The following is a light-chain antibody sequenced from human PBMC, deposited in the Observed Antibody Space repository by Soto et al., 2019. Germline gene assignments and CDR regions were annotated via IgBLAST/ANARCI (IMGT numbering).Light chain of an antibody. CDR3: QQYNNWPFIT. CDR1: QGIGNY. CDR2: AAS. J-gene: IGKJ5*01. V-gene: IGKV1-27*01. Sequence: EIQMTQSPSSLSASVGDRVSITCRASQGIGNYLAWYQQKSGKVPKLLIYAASTLQSGVPSRFSGSRSGTDFTLTISSLQSEDFAVYYCQQYNNWPFITXGQGTRREIK.